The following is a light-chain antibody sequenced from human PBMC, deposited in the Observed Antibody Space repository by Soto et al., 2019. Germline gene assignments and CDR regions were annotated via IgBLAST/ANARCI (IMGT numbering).Light chain of an antibody. Sequence: EIVLTQSPATLALSPGERATLSCRASQSVSSSYLAWDQQKPGQAPRLLIYGASSRATGIPDRFSGSGSGTDFTLTISRLEPEDFAVYYCQQYGSSTITFGQGTRLEIK. CDR1: QSVSSSY. CDR3: QQYGSSTIT. J-gene: IGKJ5*01. V-gene: IGKV3-20*01. CDR2: GAS.